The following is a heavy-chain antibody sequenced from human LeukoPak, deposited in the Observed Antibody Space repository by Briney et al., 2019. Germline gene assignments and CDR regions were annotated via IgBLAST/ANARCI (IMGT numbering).Heavy chain of an antibody. D-gene: IGHD6-13*01. CDR2: IDYAGRT. J-gene: IGHJ4*02. Sequence: SETLSLTCTVSGGSISRDYWSWIRQPPGKGLEWIGYIDYAGRTTYNPSLKSRVTISVDTSKNQFSLRLSSVTAADTAVYYCARGMDIYSSSWYIAVWGQGTLVTVSS. CDR1: GGSISRDY. CDR3: ARGMDIYSSSWYIAV. V-gene: IGHV4-59*01.